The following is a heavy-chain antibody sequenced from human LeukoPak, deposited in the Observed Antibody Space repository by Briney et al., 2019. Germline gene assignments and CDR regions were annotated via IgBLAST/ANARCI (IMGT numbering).Heavy chain of an antibody. Sequence: SETLSLTGTVSGYFIRSGCYWGWIRQPPGKGLEWVGSFYHNRSTYYNPSLEGRVTISLDTSKNQLSLKLTSVTAADTAVYYCARGVGPTTAQSTFDYWGQGTLVTVSS. D-gene: IGHD1-26*01. CDR1: GYFIRSGCY. J-gene: IGHJ4*02. CDR2: FYHNRST. V-gene: IGHV4-38-2*02. CDR3: ARGVGPTTAQSTFDY.